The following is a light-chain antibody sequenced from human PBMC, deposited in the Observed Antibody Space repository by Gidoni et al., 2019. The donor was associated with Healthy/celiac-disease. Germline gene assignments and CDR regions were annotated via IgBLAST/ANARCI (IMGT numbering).Light chain of an antibody. J-gene: IGLJ1*01. Sequence: QLVLTQSPSASASLRASVKLTCPLSSGHSSYAIAWHQQQPEKGPRYLMKLNSDGSHSKGDGIPDRFSGSSSGAERYLTISSLQSEDEADYYCQTWGTGIHVFGTGTKVTVL. CDR2: LNSDGSH. CDR3: QTWGTGIHV. CDR1: SGHSSYA. V-gene: IGLV4-69*01.